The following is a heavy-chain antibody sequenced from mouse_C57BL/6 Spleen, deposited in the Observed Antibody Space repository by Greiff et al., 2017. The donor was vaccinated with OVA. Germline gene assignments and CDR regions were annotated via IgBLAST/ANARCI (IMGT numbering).Heavy chain of an antibody. D-gene: IGHD1-1*01. V-gene: IGHV14-4*01. Sequence: EVKLMESGAELVRPGASVKLSCTASGFNIKDDYMHWVKQRPEQGLEWIGWIDPENGDTEYASKFQGKATITADTSSNTAYLQLSSLTSEDTAVYYCTTGSSPYWYFDVWGTGTTVTVSS. CDR3: TTGSSPYWYFDV. CDR1: GFNIKDDY. J-gene: IGHJ1*03. CDR2: IDPENGDT.